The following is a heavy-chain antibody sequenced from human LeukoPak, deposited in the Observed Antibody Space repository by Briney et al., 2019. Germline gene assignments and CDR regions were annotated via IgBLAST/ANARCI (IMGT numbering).Heavy chain of an antibody. Sequence: GGSLRLSCAASGFSFSTYAMSWVRQAPGKGLEGVSSISGSGGNTYYADSVKGRFTITRDNSKNTLYLQMNSLRAEDTAVYYCAKECQDYYYYGMDVWGQGTTVTVSS. CDR1: GFSFSTYA. CDR2: ISGSGGNT. CDR3: AKECQDYYYYGMDV. J-gene: IGHJ6*02. V-gene: IGHV3-23*01.